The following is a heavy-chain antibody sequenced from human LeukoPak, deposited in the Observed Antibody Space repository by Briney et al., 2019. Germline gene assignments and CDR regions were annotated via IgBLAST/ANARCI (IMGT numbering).Heavy chain of an antibody. CDR1: GYSISSGYY. CDR3: AGLHFAAAEEFDP. CDR2: IYYSGST. J-gene: IGHJ5*02. D-gene: IGHD6-13*01. Sequence: SETLSLTCAVSGYSISSGYYWGWIRQPPGKGLEWIGYIYYSGSTNYNPSLRSRVTISVDRSKNQFSLKMNSVTAADTAMYYCAGLHFAAAEEFDPWGQGTLVTVSS. V-gene: IGHV4-38-2*01.